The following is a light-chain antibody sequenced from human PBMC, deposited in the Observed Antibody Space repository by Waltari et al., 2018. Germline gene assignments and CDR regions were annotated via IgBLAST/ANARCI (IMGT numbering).Light chain of an antibody. CDR1: QGISSY. V-gene: IGKV1-9*01. Sequence: DIQLTQYQSFLSATVGDRVSINCRASQGISSYLAWYQQKPGKAPELLIYASSTLQGGVPSRFSVSGSGTEFTLTISSLQPEDSATYYCQQLNIYPWTFGQGTSVEIK. J-gene: IGKJ1*01. CDR3: QQLNIYPWT. CDR2: ASS.